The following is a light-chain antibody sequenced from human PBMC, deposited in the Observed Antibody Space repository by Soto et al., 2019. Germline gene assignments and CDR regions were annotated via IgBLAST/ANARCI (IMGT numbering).Light chain of an antibody. V-gene: IGLV1-51*01. J-gene: IGLJ2*01. Sequence: QSVLTQPPSVSAAPGQKVTISCSGSSSNIGNNYVSWFQQFPGTAPKLLIYDNNKRPSGIPDRFSGSKSVTSATLGITGLQTGDEADYYCASWDSSLSAVVFGGGTKLTVL. CDR3: ASWDSSLSAVV. CDR2: DNN. CDR1: SSNIGNNY.